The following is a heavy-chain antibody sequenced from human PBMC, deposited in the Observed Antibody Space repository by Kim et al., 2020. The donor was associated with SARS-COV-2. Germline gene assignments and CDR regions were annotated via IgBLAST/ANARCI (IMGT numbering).Heavy chain of an antibody. Sequence: SETLSLTCTFSGGSISSYYWSWIRQPPGKGLEWIGYIYYSGSTNYNPSLKSRVTISVDTSKNQFSLKLSSVTAADTAVYYCARGFTYDILTGYLPELYYFDYWGQGTLVTVSS. V-gene: IGHV4-59*01. CDR2: IYYSGST. J-gene: IGHJ4*02. CDR3: ARGFTYDILTGYLPELYYFDY. D-gene: IGHD3-9*01. CDR1: GGSISSYY.